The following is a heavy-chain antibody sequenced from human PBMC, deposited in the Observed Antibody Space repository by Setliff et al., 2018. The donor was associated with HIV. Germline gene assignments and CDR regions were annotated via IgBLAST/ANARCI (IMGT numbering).Heavy chain of an antibody. CDR1: GGSISAYY. CDR2: IFAGGST. CDR3: ARSMGALDY. Sequence: NPSETLSLTCTVSGGSISAYYWSWIRQPAGKGLEYIGRIFAGGSTNYNPSLRSRVNIWIKTSKNPFSLELSSVTAADTAVYSCARSMGALDYWGPGALVTVSS. J-gene: IGHJ4*02. V-gene: IGHV4-4*07. D-gene: IGHD1-26*01.